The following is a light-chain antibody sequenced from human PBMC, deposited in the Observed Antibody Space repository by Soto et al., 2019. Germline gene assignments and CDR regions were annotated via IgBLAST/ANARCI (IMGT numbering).Light chain of an antibody. Sequence: EIVLPQSQCTQPLSQGERATLSSRASHSLNSSYLAWYQQRPGQALRLLIYGASTRATGVPDRFRGSGSGTNFTITTSRMESEDFAVYYCQQYGSSATFGPGTKVD. CDR3: QQYGSSAT. CDR1: HSLNSSY. CDR2: GAS. J-gene: IGKJ3*01. V-gene: IGKV3-20*01.